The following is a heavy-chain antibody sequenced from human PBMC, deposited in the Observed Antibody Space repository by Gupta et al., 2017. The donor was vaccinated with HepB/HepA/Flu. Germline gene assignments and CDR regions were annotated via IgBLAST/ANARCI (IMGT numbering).Heavy chain of an antibody. J-gene: IGHJ3*02. D-gene: IGHD2-15*01. CDR2: IIPIFGTA. CDR1: GGTFSSYA. CDR3: AREPKGYCSGGSCYPLGHAFDI. Sequence: QVQLVQSGAEVKKPGSSVKVSCKASGGTFSSYAISWVRQAPGQGIEWMGGIIPIFGTANYAQKFQGRVTITADESTSTAYMELSSLRSEDTAVYYCAREPKGYCSGGSCYPLGHAFDIWGQGTMVTVSS. V-gene: IGHV1-69*01.